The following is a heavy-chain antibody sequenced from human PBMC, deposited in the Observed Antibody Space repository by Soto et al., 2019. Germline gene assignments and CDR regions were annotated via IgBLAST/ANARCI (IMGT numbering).Heavy chain of an antibody. CDR3: AKPGGIAVAGYYYYYGMDV. Sequence: EVQLLESGGGLVQPGGSLRLSCAASGFTFSSYAMSWVRQAPGKGLEWVSAISGSGGSTYYADSVKGRFTISRDNSKNTLYLQRNSLRAEDTAVYYCAKPGGIAVAGYYYYYGMDVWGQGTTVTVSS. J-gene: IGHJ6*02. V-gene: IGHV3-23*01. CDR2: ISGSGGST. D-gene: IGHD6-19*01. CDR1: GFTFSSYA.